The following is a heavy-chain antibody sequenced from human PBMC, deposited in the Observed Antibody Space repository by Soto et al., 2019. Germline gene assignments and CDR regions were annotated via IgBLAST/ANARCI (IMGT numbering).Heavy chain of an antibody. J-gene: IGHJ5*02. V-gene: IGHV1-18*01. CDR2: FSAYTDTP. Sequence: QVKLVQSGAEVKKPGASVKVSCRASGYTFTNIGVTWVRRAPGQGLEWMGWFSAYTDTPTYAQMFQGSVTMTIDKSTSTAYMDLRSFTSDDTAVYYFARGIPGVEAWFDPWGQGTLVTVSS. D-gene: IGHD2-8*01. CDR1: GYTFTNIG. CDR3: ARGIPGVEAWFDP.